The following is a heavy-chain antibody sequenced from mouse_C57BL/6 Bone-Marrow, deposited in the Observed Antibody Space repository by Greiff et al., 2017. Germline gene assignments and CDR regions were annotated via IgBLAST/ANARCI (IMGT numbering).Heavy chain of an antibody. CDR2: IYPRDGSP. V-gene: IGHV1-85*01. CDR1: GYTFTSYD. D-gene: IGHD1-1*02. J-gene: IGHJ3*01. CDR3: ARPRRTYGAYAD. Sequence: VKLVESGPELVKPGASVKLSCKASGYTFTSYDINWVKQRPGQGLEWIGWIYPRDGSPNYTEKFKGKATLTVDTSSSTAYMQLHSLTSEDSAVYFCARPRRTYGAYADWGQGTLVTVSA.